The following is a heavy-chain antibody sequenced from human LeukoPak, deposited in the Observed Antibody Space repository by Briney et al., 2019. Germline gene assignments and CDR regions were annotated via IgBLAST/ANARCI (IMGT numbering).Heavy chain of an antibody. J-gene: IGHJ4*02. CDR2: IYYSGST. Sequence: PSETLSLTCTVSGGSISSGDYYWSWIRQPPGKGLEWIGYIYYSGSTYYNPSLKSRVTISVDTSKNQFSLKLSSVTAADTAVYYCARSHYGSGSYFYFDYWGQGTLVTVSS. CDR3: ARSHYGSGSYFYFDY. CDR1: GGSISSGDYY. V-gene: IGHV4-30-4*08. D-gene: IGHD3-10*01.